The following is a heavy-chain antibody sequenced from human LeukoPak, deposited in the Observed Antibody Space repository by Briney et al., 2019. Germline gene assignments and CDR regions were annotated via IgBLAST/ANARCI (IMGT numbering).Heavy chain of an antibody. Sequence: GGSLRLSCAASGFTLRGYWMTWVRQAPGKGLEWVANINQDGTEKYYVDSVKGRFTISRDNAKNSLYLQMNSLRAEDTAVYYCAELGITMIGGVWGKGTTVTISS. CDR1: GFTLRGYW. D-gene: IGHD3-10*02. V-gene: IGHV3-7*01. CDR2: INQDGTEK. CDR3: AELGITMIGGV. J-gene: IGHJ6*04.